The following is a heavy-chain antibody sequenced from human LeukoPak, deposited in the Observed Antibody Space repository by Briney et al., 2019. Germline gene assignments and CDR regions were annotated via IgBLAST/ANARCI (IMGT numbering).Heavy chain of an antibody. CDR3: ARDSWGHDSSGYGVDY. V-gene: IGHV1-2*02. Sequence: ASVKVSCKASGYTFTGYYMHWVRQAPGQGLEWMGWINPNSGGTNYAQKFQGRVTMTRDTSISTAYMELSRLRSDDTAVYYCARDSWGHDSSGYGVDYWGQGTLVTVSS. D-gene: IGHD3-22*01. CDR1: GYTFTGYY. CDR2: INPNSGGT. J-gene: IGHJ4*02.